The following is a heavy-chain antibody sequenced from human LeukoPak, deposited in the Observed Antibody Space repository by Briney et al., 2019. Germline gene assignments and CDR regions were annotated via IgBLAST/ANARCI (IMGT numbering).Heavy chain of an antibody. J-gene: IGHJ6*03. D-gene: IGHD2-15*01. CDR2: VSWNRDII. V-gene: IGHV3-9*01. Sequence: GRSLRLSCAASGFIFHDFAMHWVRQAPGKGLEWVSSVSWNRDIINYADSVRGRFTVSRDNDQNPLYLEMNNLRPDDTALHYCVKSGGYFYMDAWGKGTTVIVSS. CDR3: VKSGGYFYMDA. CDR1: GFIFHDFA.